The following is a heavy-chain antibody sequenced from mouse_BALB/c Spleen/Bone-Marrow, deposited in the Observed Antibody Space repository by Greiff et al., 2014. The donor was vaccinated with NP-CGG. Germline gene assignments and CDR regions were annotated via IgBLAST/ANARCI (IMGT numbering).Heavy chain of an antibody. CDR1: GYSFTSYY. CDR2: ISPGSGNT. Sequence: VMLVESGPELVKPGASVKISCKAPGYSFTSYYIHWVKQRPGQGLEWIGWISPGSGNTKYNEKFKGKATLTADTSSSTAYMQLSSLTSEDSAVYFCARGRFTTVVATGAMDYWGQGTSVTVSS. D-gene: IGHD1-1*01. V-gene: IGHV1-66*01. CDR3: ARGRFTTVVATGAMDY. J-gene: IGHJ4*01.